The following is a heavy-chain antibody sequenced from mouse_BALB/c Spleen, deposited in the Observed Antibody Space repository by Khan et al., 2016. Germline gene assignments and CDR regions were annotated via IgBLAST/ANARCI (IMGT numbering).Heavy chain of an antibody. D-gene: IGHD2-13*01. CDR3: ARSFYYGAYFDY. CDR2: IYPGSGNT. Sequence: VQLQESGAELARPGASVKLSCKASGYTFTDYYINWVKQRTGQGLEWIGEIYPGSGNTYYNEKFKGKATLTADKSSSTAYMQLSSLTSEDSAVYFCARSFYYGAYFDYWGQGTTLTVSS. CDR1: GYTFTDYY. V-gene: IGHV1-77*01. J-gene: IGHJ2*01.